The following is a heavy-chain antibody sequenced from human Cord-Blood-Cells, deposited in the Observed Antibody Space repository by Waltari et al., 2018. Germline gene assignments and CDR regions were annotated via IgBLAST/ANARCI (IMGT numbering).Heavy chain of an antibody. J-gene: IGHJ3*02. V-gene: IGHV4-59*01. Sequence: QVQLQESGPGLVKPSETLSLTCTVSVGSISRYYWSWIRQPPGKGLEWIGYIYYSGSTNYNPSLKSRVTISVDTSKNQFSLKLSSVTAADTAVYYCASDGGKDAFDIWGQGTMVTVSS. CDR2: IYYSGST. CDR1: VGSISRYY. CDR3: ASDGGKDAFDI. D-gene: IGHD3-16*01.